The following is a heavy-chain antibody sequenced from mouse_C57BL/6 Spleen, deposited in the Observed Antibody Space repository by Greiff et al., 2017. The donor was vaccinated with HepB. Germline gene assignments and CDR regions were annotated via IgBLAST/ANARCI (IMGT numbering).Heavy chain of an antibody. CDR1: GYTFTSYW. J-gene: IGHJ2*01. Sequence: QVQLQQSGAELVKPGASVKLSCKASGYTFTSYWMQWVKQRPGQGLEWIGEIDPSDSYTNYNQKFKGKATLTVDTSSSTAYMQLSSLTSEDSAVYYCARRRPLDYWGQGTTLTVSS. CDR2: IDPSDSYT. CDR3: ARRRPLDY. V-gene: IGHV1-50*01. D-gene: IGHD2-12*01.